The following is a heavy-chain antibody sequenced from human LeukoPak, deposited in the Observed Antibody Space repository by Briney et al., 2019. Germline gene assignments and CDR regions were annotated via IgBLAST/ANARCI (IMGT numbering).Heavy chain of an antibody. V-gene: IGHV3-7*03. Sequence: PGGALRLSCAASGFTFSNYWMTWVRQAPGKGVEWVANIRQDGSENNYVDSVKGRFTISRDNAKNSMYLQMNSLRVEDTAVYYCASGGSTYSYWGQGSLVTVSS. CDR1: GFTFSNYW. D-gene: IGHD2-21*01. CDR2: IRQDGSEN. CDR3: ASGGSTYSY. J-gene: IGHJ4*02.